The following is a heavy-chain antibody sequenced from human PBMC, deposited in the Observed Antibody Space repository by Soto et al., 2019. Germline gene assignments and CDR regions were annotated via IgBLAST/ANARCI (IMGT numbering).Heavy chain of an antibody. Sequence: VGSHRHSCAASGFTCISYAMSWVRQATGKGLEWVSSISSSSGYIYYADSVKGRFTISRDNSKNTLYLQMNSLRAEDTAVYYCARDPLGYSGYDFWFDPWGQGTLVTVSS. V-gene: IGHV3-21*01. J-gene: IGHJ5*02. CDR1: GFTCISYA. D-gene: IGHD5-12*01. CDR2: ISSSSGYI. CDR3: ARDPLGYSGYDFWFDP.